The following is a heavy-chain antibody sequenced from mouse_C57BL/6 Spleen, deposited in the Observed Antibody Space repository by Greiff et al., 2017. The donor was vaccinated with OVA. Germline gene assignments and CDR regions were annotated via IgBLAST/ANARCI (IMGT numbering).Heavy chain of an antibody. Sequence: VQVKEPGTELVKPGASVKLSCKASGYTFTSYWMHWVKQRPGQGLEWIGNINPSNGGTNYNEKFKSKATLTVDKSSSTAYMQLSSLTSEDSAVYYCAKDDYSYYYAMDYWGQGTSVTVSS. CDR1: GYTFTSYW. CDR2: INPSNGGT. D-gene: IGHD2-4*01. J-gene: IGHJ4*01. CDR3: AKDDYSYYYAMDY. V-gene: IGHV1-53*01.